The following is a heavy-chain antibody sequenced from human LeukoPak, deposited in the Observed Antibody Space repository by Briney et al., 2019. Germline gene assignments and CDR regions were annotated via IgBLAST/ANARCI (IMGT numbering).Heavy chain of an antibody. J-gene: IGHJ3*02. D-gene: IGHD1-26*01. CDR3: APEVWELQGASDI. V-gene: IGHV3-30*02. CDR1: GFTFSSYG. CDR2: IRYDGSNK. Sequence: GGSLRLSCAASGFTFSSYGMHWVRQAPGKGLEWVAFIRYDGSNKYYADSVKGRFTISRDNAKNSLFLQMTSLRAEDTALYYCAPEVWELQGASDIWGQGTMVTVSS.